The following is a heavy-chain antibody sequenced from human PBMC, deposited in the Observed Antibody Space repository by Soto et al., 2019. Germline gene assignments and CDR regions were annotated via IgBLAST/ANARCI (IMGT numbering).Heavy chain of an antibody. CDR1: GGTFSSYA. D-gene: IGHD5-18*01. CDR3: ARGDTAMVWGNFDY. J-gene: IGHJ4*02. Sequence: GASVKVSCKASGGTFSSYAISWVRQAPGQGLEWMGGIIPTFGTANYAQKFQGRVTITADESTSTAYMELSSLRSEDTAVYYCARGDTAMVWGNFDYWGQGTLVTVSS. V-gene: IGHV1-69*13. CDR2: IIPTFGTA.